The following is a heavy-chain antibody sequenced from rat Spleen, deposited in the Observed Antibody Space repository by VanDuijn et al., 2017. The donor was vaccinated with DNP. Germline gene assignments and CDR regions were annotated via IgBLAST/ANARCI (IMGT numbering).Heavy chain of an antibody. D-gene: IGHD1-11*01. V-gene: IGHV5-7*01. CDR2: IDKSGIIT. CDR3: ARHEGYLY. Sequence: EVQLVESGGGLAQPGRSLKLSCAASGFTFSDYYMAWVRQAPKKGLEWVATIDKSGIITFYPDSVRGRFTISRDNTKSILYLQMNSLKSEDTATYYCARHEGYLYWGQGVMVTVSS. J-gene: IGHJ2*01. CDR1: GFTFSDYY.